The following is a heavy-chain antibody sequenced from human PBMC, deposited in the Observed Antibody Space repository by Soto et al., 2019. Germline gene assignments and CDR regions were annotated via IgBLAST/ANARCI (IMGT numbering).Heavy chain of an antibody. V-gene: IGHV4-34*01. CDR3: ARYNAASGTYYFDY. Sequence: PSETLSLTCAVYGGSFSGYYWSWIRQPPGKGLEWIGEINHSGSTNYNPSLKSRVTISVDTSKNQFSLKLSSVTAADTAVYFCARYNAASGTYYFDYWGRGALVTVSS. J-gene: IGHJ4*02. D-gene: IGHD6-13*01. CDR2: INHSGST. CDR1: GGSFSGYY.